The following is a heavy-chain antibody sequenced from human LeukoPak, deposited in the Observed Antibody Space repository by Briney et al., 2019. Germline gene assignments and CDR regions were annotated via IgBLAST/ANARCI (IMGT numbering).Heavy chain of an antibody. J-gene: IGHJ4*02. CDR1: GFTFSNYA. D-gene: IGHD3-3*01. V-gene: IGHV3-23*01. CDR2: ISDSGGAT. CDR3: ARDRYYDFWSGYYTDVLGY. Sequence: GGSLRLSCAASGFTFSNYAMSWVRQAPGKGLEWVSAISDSGGATSYADSVKGRFTISRDNSKNTLYLQVNSLRAEDTAVYYCARDRYYDFWSGYYTDVLGYWGQGTLVTVSS.